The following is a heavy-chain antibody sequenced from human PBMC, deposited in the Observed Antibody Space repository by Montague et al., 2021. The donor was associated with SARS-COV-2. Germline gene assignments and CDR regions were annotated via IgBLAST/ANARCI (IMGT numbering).Heavy chain of an antibody. CDR3: ARRYGSAFDY. J-gene: IGHJ4*02. CDR1: GVSSSRTTSY. CDR2: ISYSGYT. V-gene: IGHV4-39*01. Sequence: SETLSLTCTVSGVSSSRTTSYWAWIRQPPGKGLEWLGSISYSGYTNYNSSLKSRVTISIDTSMNQFSLRLTSVSAADTAVYYCARRYGSAFDYWGQGTLVTVSS. D-gene: IGHD3-10*01.